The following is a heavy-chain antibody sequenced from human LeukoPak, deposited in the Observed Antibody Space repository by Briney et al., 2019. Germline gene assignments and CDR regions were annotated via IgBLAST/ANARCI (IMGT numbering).Heavy chain of an antibody. Sequence: AASVKVSCKASGYTFTSYAMNWVRQAPGQGLEWMGWINTNTGNPTYAQGFTGRFVFSLDTSVSTAYLQISSLKAEDTAVYYCARDREARYSSGWYRHDAFDIWGQGTMVTVSS. J-gene: IGHJ3*02. CDR1: GYTFTSYA. D-gene: IGHD6-19*01. CDR2: INTNTGNP. V-gene: IGHV7-4-1*02. CDR3: ARDREARYSSGWYRHDAFDI.